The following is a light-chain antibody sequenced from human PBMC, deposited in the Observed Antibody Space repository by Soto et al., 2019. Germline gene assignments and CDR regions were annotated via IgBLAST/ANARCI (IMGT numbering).Light chain of an antibody. CDR2: DAS. J-gene: IGKJ1*01. CDR3: QQYGRP. CDR1: QSITNW. Sequence: DIQMTQSPSALSGSVGDGFTITCRASQSITNWLAWYQQKPGKAPKLLIYDASSLEIGVPSRFSGSGSRTEFTLTISSLQPEDFAVYYCQQYGRPFGQGTKV. V-gene: IGKV1-5*01.